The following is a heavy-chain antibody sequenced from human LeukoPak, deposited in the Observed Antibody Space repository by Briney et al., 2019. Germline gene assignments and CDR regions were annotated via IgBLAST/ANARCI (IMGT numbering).Heavy chain of an antibody. CDR2: IIPIFGTA. J-gene: IGHJ4*02. V-gene: IGHV1-69*13. D-gene: IGHD5-18*01. CDR3: ARDSGIMGYSYGFGY. Sequence: VKVSCKASGYNFTSHAIRWVRQAPGQGPEWMGGIIPIFGTANYAQKFQGRVTITADESTSTAYMELSSLRSEDTAVYYCARDSGIMGYSYGFGYWGQGTLVTVSS. CDR1: GYNFTSHA.